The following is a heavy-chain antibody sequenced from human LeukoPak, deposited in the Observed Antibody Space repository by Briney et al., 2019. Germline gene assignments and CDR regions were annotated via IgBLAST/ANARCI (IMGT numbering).Heavy chain of an antibody. CDR3: ARANDFSNGVVGFFDY. J-gene: IGHJ4*02. V-gene: IGHV3-20*04. CDR1: GFTFDDYG. CDR2: INWNGGST. Sequence: GGSLRLSCAASGFTFDDYGMSWVRQGPGKGLEWVSGINWNGGSTGYADSVKGRFTIFRDNAKKSLYLQMNSLRAEDTALYYCARANDFSNGVVGFFDYWGQGTLVTVSS. D-gene: IGHD4-11*01.